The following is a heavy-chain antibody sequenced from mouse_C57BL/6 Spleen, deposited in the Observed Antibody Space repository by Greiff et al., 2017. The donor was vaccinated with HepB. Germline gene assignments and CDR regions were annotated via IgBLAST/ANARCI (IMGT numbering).Heavy chain of an antibody. J-gene: IGHJ1*03. Sequence: HVKLQESGAELVKPGASVKISCKASGYAFSSYWMNWVKQRPGKGLEWIGQIYPGDGDTNYNGKFKGKATLTADKSSSTAYMRLSSLTSEDSAVYFCARSLTKGYFDVWGTGTTVTVSS. CDR3: ARSLTKGYFDV. V-gene: IGHV1-80*01. CDR2: IYPGDGDT. CDR1: GYAFSSYW. D-gene: IGHD4-1*01.